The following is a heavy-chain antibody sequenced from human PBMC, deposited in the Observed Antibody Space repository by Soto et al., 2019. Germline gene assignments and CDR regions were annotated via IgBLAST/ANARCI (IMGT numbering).Heavy chain of an antibody. CDR3: ARALIVGATTGRGNYYYGMDV. V-gene: IGHV1-46*01. Sequence: ASVKVSCKAPGDTFTSYYMHWVRQAPGHGLEWMGVINPNGGSTRFAQKFQGRVTMTSDTSTSTVYMELRGLTSEDTAVYYCARALIVGATTGRGNYYYGMDVWGQGTTVTVSS. CDR2: INPNGGST. D-gene: IGHD1-26*01. J-gene: IGHJ6*02. CDR1: GDTFTSYY.